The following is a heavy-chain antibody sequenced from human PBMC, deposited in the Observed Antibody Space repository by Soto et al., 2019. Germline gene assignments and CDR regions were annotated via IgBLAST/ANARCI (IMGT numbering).Heavy chain of an antibody. Sequence: QVQLVESGGGVVQPGMSLRLSCAASGVIFNEYGMHWVRQAPGKGLEWVAVIWYDGSNKDDADSVKGRFTISRDNSKNTMSLQMNNLRAEDTAVYYCARWGCSGTNCNLNQRSYDLWGQGTLVTVSS. CDR1: GVIFNEYG. CDR3: ARWGCSGTNCNLNQRSYDL. D-gene: IGHD2-15*01. CDR2: IWYDGSNK. J-gene: IGHJ4*02. V-gene: IGHV3-33*03.